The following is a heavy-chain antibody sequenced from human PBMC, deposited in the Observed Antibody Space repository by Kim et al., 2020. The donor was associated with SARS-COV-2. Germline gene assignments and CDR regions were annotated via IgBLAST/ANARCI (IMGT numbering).Heavy chain of an antibody. V-gene: IGHV1-3*01. J-gene: IGHJ4*02. CDR1: GYTFTSYA. CDR3: ARNIVVYHLQVFDY. CDR2: INAGKGNT. Sequence: ASVKVSCKASGYTFTSYAMHWVRQAPGQRLEWMGRINAGKGNTKYSQKFQGRVTITRDTSASTAYMELSSLRSEDTAVYYCARNIVVYHLQVFDYWGQGTLVTVSS. D-gene: IGHD2-15*01.